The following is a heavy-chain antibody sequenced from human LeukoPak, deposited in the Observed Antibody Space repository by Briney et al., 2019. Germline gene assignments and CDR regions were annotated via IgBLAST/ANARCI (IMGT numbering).Heavy chain of an antibody. D-gene: IGHD3-3*01. CDR2: IRYDGSNK. CDR1: GFTFSSYG. Sequence: GGSLRLSCAASGFTFSSYGMHWVRQAPGKGLEWVAFIRYDGSNKYYADSVKGRFTISRDNSKNTLYLQMNSLRSEDTAVYYCAKASPPQYDFWSGYYSGYWGQGTLVTVSS. J-gene: IGHJ4*02. CDR3: AKASPPQYDFWSGYYSGY. V-gene: IGHV3-30*02.